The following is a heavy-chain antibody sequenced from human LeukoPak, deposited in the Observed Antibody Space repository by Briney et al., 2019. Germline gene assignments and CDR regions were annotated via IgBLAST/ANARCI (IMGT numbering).Heavy chain of an antibody. V-gene: IGHV3-66*02. J-gene: IGHJ4*02. CDR1: GFTVSSNY. Sequence: GGSLRLSRAASGFTVSSNYMSWVRQAPGKGLEWVSVIYSGGSTYYADSVKGRFAISRDNSKNTLYLQMNSLRAEDTAVYYCASPEGYSSSWYYFDYWGQGTLVTVSS. D-gene: IGHD6-13*01. CDR3: ASPEGYSSSWYYFDY. CDR2: IYSGGST.